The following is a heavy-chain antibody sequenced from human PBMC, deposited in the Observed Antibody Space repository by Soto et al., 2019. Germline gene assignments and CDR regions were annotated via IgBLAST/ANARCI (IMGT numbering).Heavy chain of an antibody. Sequence: QAQLAQSGPEVKEPGASVKVSCKASGYTFSSRGIYWVRQAPGQGLEWMGWISPHNAKTHYAQSLQGRVTLTTDTSTSTAYMDLRSLRSDDTAVYYCVREAGDYDWYFDLWGRGTPVTVSS. CDR1: GYTFSSRG. CDR3: VREAGDYDWYFDL. CDR2: ISPHNAKT. V-gene: IGHV1-18*01. D-gene: IGHD4-17*01. J-gene: IGHJ2*01.